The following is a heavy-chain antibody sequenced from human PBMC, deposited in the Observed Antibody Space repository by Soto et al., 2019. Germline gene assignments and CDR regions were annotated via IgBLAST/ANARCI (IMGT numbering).Heavy chain of an antibody. CDR1: GGTISSGFYY. V-gene: IGHV4-30-4*02. CDR3: ASSSLYGMDV. Sequence: PSETLSLTCSVSGGTISSGFYYWSCIRQPPGKGLEWVGPVYYSVNTYYNPSLKRRLMIAIDTSTDQFSLKEGSVTEAATAVYYCASSSLYGMDVWGQGTTVT. J-gene: IGHJ6*02. CDR2: VYYSVNT.